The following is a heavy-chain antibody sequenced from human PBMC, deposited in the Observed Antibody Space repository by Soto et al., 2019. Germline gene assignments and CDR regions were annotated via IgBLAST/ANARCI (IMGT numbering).Heavy chain of an antibody. CDR3: ARHPPYYYDSSGYYLDY. D-gene: IGHD3-22*01. CDR1: GGSISSSSYY. J-gene: IGHJ4*02. V-gene: IGHV4-39*01. Sequence: SETLSLTCTVSGGSISSSSYYWGWIRQPPGKGLEWIGSIYYSGSTYYNPSLKSRVTISVDTSKNQFSLKLSSVTAADTAVYYCARHPPYYYDSSGYYLDYWGQGTLVTVSS. CDR2: IYYSGST.